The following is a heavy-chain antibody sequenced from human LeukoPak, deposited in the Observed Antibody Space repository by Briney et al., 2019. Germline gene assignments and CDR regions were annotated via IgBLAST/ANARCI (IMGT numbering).Heavy chain of an antibody. V-gene: IGHV3-30-3*01. CDR2: ISYDGSNK. CDR3: ARGFYYYDSSGPNPYYYYYGMDV. D-gene: IGHD3-22*01. Sequence: GGSLRLSCAASGFTFSSYAMHWVRQAPGKGLEWVAVISYDGSNKYYADSVKGRFTISRGNSKNTLYLQMNSLRAEDTAVYYCARGFYYYDSSGPNPYYYYYGMDVWGQGTTVTVSS. CDR1: GFTFSSYA. J-gene: IGHJ6*02.